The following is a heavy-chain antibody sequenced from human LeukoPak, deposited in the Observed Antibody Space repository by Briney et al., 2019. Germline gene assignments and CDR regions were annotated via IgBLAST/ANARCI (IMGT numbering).Heavy chain of an antibody. D-gene: IGHD2-2*01. Sequence: GGSLRLSCAASGFTFSNYAMSWVRQAPGKGLEWVAVISFDGKTKYYTDSVKGRFTISRDNSKNTLYLQMNSLRAEDTAVYYCAKEMSSSNIDHCGQGTLVTVSP. CDR3: AKEMSSSNIDH. CDR1: GFTFSNYA. CDR2: ISFDGKTK. V-gene: IGHV3-30*18. J-gene: IGHJ4*02.